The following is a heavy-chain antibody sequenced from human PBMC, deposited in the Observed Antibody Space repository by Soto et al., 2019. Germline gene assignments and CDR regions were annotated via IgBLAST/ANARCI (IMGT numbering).Heavy chain of an antibody. J-gene: IGHJ4*02. D-gene: IGHD5-12*01. CDR3: ARARRDYDLASNYYFDY. Sequence: GASVKVSCKASGYTFTSYGISWVRQAPGQELEWMGWISAYNGNTNYAQKLQGRVTMTTDTSTSTAYMELRSLRSDDTAVYYCARARRDYDLASNYYFDYWGQGTLVTSPQ. CDR1: GYTFTSYG. V-gene: IGHV1-18*01. CDR2: ISAYNGNT.